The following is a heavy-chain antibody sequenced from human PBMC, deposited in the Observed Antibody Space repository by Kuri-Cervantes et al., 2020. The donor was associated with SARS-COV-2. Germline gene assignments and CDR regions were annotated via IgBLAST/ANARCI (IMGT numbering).Heavy chain of an antibody. CDR1: GGSFGGYY. J-gene: IGHJ4*02. V-gene: IGHV4-34*01. CDR3: ARGHGDFWSGYPPGL. D-gene: IGHD3-3*01. Sequence: GSLRLSCAVYGGSFGGYYWTWIRQAPGKGLDWIWEIRHGGNTNYNPSLKRRVIISLDTFNNYISLNLRSVTAADTAVYYCARGHGDFWSGYPPGLWGQGTLVTVSS. CDR2: IRHGGNT.